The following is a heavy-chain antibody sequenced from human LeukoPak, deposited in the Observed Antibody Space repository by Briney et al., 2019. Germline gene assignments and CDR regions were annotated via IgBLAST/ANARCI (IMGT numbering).Heavy chain of an antibody. D-gene: IGHD1-26*01. CDR3: ARLVTGSNPADF. J-gene: IGHJ4*02. Sequence: GASVKVSCKASGFTLTQYYLHWVRQAPGQGLEFVGMISPSGDSPPHAQKFQDRVTMTRDMSTSTVYMELSNLRSEDTAVYFCARLVTGSNPADFWGQGTLVTVSS. CDR2: ISPSGDSP. CDR1: GFTLTQYY. V-gene: IGHV1-46*01.